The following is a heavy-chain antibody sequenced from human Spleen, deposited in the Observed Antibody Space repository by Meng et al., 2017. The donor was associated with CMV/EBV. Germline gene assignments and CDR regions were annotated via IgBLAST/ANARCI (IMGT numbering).Heavy chain of an antibody. V-gene: IGHV1-69*05. CDR3: ARDYHDSSGFQLGGF. CDR2: IIPIFGTA. Sequence: SGCNFSSNAISWVRQAPGQGLEWLGGIIPIFGTANSAQKFQGRVTITTDESMSTAYMALSSLRSEDTAVYYCARDYHDSSGFQLGGFWGQGTLVTVSS. D-gene: IGHD3-22*01. J-gene: IGHJ4*02. CDR1: GCNFSSNA.